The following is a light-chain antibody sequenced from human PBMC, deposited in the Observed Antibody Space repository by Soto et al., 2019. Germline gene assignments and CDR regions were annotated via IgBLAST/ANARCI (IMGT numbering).Light chain of an antibody. Sequence: DIQMTQSPSSLSASLGDRVTITCRASQNIDNYLNWYQHKPGKAPKLLIYATSTLQSRVPSRFSGSGSGTEFTLTISSLQPEDFGSYFCQESYTGPAVSFGGGTKVDIK. CDR1: QNIDNY. CDR3: QESYTGPAVS. CDR2: ATS. V-gene: IGKV1-39*01. J-gene: IGKJ4*01.